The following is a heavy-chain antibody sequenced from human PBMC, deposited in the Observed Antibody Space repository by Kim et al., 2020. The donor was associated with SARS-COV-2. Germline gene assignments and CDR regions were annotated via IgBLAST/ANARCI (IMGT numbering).Heavy chain of an antibody. CDR1: GYTFTSYG. D-gene: IGHD2-15*01. V-gene: IGHV1-18*01. J-gene: IGHJ6*03. Sequence: ASVKVSCKASGYTFTSYGISWVRQAPGQGLEWMGWISAYNGNTNYAQKLQGRVTMTTDTSTSTAYMELRSLRSDDTAVYYCARRLLTPSDYYYYMDVWGKGTTVTVSS. CDR2: ISAYNGNT. CDR3: ARRLLTPSDYYYYMDV.